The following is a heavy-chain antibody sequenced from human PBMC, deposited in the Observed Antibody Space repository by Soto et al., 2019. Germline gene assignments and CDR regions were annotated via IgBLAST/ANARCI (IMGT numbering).Heavy chain of an antibody. D-gene: IGHD2-2*01. CDR2: VKSDGTST. V-gene: IGHV3-74*01. J-gene: IGHJ4*01. CDR3: ARAEYAPDY. Sequence: EVQLVESGGGLVQPGGSLRLSCAASGFIFSSYWMHWVCQVPGKGLVWVSRVKSDGTSTSYADFVKGRFTISRDNAKTTVYLQMNSLRVEDTAVYYCARAEYAPDYWGHGTLVTVSS. CDR1: GFIFSSYW.